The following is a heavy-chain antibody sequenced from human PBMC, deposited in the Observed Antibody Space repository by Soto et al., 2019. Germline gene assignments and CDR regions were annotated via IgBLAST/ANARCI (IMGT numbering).Heavy chain of an antibody. D-gene: IGHD3-10*01. J-gene: IGHJ6*02. CDR3: ARGRGSGSSFYYYGMDV. V-gene: IGHV4-59*01. Sequence: SETLALTCTVSGGSISSYYWSWIRQPPGKGLEWIGYIYYSGSTNYNPSLKSRVTISVDTSKNQFSLKLSSVTAADTAVYYCARGRGSGSSFYYYGMDVWGQGTTVTVSS. CDR1: GGSISSYY. CDR2: IYYSGST.